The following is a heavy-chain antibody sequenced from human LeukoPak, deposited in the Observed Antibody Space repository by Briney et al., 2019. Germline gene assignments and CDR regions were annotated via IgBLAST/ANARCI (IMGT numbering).Heavy chain of an antibody. J-gene: IGHJ6*03. CDR3: ATPRGSYYYYMDV. CDR2: IYYSGST. CDR1: GGSISNNIYY. D-gene: IGHD5-12*01. Sequence: SETLSLTCTVSGGSISNNIYYWGWIRQPPGKGLERIGSIYYSGSTYYNPSLKSRITISVDTSKNQFSLKLNSVTAADTAVYYCATPRGSYYYYMDVWGKGTTVTVSS. V-gene: IGHV4-39*01.